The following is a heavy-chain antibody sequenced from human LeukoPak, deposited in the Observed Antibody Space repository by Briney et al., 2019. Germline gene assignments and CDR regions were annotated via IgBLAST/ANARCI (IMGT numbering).Heavy chain of an antibody. J-gene: IGHJ4*02. CDR3: GRYCSSTTCYSRGGDY. V-gene: IGHV4-38-2*02. Sequence: PSETLSLTCSVSGYSITSGYYWGWIRQPPGKGLEWIGSIYHTGNTFYDPSFNSRVTISVDTSKNQFSLGLSSVTAADTAVYYCGRYCSSTTCYSRGGDYWGQGTLVTVSS. CDR1: GYSITSGYY. D-gene: IGHD2-2*01. CDR2: IYHTGNT.